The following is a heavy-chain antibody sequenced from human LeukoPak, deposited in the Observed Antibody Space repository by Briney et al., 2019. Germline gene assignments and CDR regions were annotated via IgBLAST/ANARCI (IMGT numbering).Heavy chain of an antibody. D-gene: IGHD3-22*01. J-gene: IGHJ4*02. V-gene: IGHV4-34*01. CDR3: ATLGGLYYESHGYPDFDH. CDR1: GVSINTCCYY. CDR2: INQSGST. Sequence: KSSETLSLTCDVSGVSINTCCYYWSWIRQPPGGGLEWLGEINQSGSTNYNPSLKSRVTISVEKFKNQFSLEVTTVTAADTAIYYCATLGGLYYESHGYPDFDHWGQGTLVTVSS.